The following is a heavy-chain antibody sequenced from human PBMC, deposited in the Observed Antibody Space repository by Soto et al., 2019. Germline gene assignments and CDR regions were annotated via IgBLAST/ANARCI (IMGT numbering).Heavy chain of an antibody. CDR3: ASDLPRVDS. Sequence: QVQLVQSGAEVKKPGASVKVSCKASGYTFTSYAISWVRQAPGQGLEWMGWISAYNGNTNYAQQLQVIVTMTTATSTSTASMELRSLRSDATAVYHAASDLPRVDSWGQGTLVTVSS. J-gene: IGHJ4*02. V-gene: IGHV1-18*01. CDR2: ISAYNGNT. CDR1: GYTFTSYA.